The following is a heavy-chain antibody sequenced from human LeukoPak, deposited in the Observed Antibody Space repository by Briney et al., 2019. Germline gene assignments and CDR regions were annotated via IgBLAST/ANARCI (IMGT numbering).Heavy chain of an antibody. J-gene: IGHJ4*02. CDR2: IIPIFGTA. D-gene: IGHD6-13*01. Sequence: ASVKVSCKASGGTFSSYAISWVRQAPGQGLEWMGGIIPIFGTANYAQKFQGRVTITADESTSTAYMELSSLRSEDTAVYYCARCIAAAGTFDYWGQGTLVTVSS. V-gene: IGHV1-69*13. CDR1: GGTFSSYA. CDR3: ARCIAAAGTFDY.